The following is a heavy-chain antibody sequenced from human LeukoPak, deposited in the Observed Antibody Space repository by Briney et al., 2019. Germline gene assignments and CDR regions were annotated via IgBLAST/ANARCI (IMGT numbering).Heavy chain of an antibody. CDR1: GYSFTSYW. Sequence: PGESLKISCKGSGYSFTSYWIGWVRQMPGKGLEWMGIIYPGDSDTRYSPSFQGQVTISADKSISTAYLQWSSLKASDTAMYYCARRDCGGDCSLFSGDYYYYYGMDVWGQGTTVTVSS. D-gene: IGHD2-21*02. CDR2: IYPGDSDT. CDR3: ARRDCGGDCSLFSGDYYYYYGMDV. J-gene: IGHJ6*02. V-gene: IGHV5-51*01.